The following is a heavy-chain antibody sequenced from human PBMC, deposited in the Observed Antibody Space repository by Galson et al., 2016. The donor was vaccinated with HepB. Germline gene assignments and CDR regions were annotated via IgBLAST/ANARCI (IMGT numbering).Heavy chain of an antibody. Sequence: SLRLSCAASGFSFKTLAMNWVRQAPGKGLEWVSSISAAATNTFYADSVRGRFTISRDNSKNALYLQMDGLRDDDTAVYYCAKDLAGSSPYYDGMDVWGNGTTVSVAS. V-gene: IGHV3-23*01. CDR2: ISAAATNT. CDR3: AKDLAGSSPYYDGMDV. J-gene: IGHJ6*04. CDR1: GFSFKTLA. D-gene: IGHD7-27*01.